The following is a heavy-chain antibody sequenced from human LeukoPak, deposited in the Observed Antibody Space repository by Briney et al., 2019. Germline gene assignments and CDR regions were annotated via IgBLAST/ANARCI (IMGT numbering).Heavy chain of an antibody. V-gene: IGHV1-8*01. CDR2: MNPNSGNT. D-gene: IGHD4-17*01. Sequence: ASVKVSCKASGYTFTSYDINWVRQATGQGLEWMGWMNPNSGNTGYAQKFQGRVTMTRNTSISTAYMELSSLRSEDTAVYYCARVFGDYPHYYHGMDVWGQGTTVTVSS. CDR1: GYTFTSYD. J-gene: IGHJ6*02. CDR3: ARVFGDYPHYYHGMDV.